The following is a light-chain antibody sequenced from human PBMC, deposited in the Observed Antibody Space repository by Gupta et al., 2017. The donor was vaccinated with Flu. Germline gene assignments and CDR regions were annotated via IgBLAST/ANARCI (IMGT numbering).Light chain of an antibody. Sequence: TQPPSVSGPPGRWVILSCSGGESNIGINSVSWYQHVSGAAPTLIIFSTDHRLSGAADRFSGSKSGATAALFISDLRAEDEGEYYCAAWDESRSAWLFGGGTKVTVL. CDR1: ESNIGINS. V-gene: IGLV1-47*02. CDR2: STD. J-gene: IGLJ3*02. CDR3: AAWDESRSAWL.